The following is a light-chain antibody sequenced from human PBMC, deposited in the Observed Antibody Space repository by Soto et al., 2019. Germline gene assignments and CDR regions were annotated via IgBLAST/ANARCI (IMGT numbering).Light chain of an antibody. V-gene: IGKV3-15*01. Sequence: EVVMTQSPATLSVSPGENATLSCRASQRIDSSVAWYQQIPGQPPRLLIFGASNKVTDIAARFSGSGSGTEFTLTIGSLLSEDFGVYYCQQYHRWAITCGQGTRLEI. CDR1: QRIDSS. CDR3: QQYHRWAIT. J-gene: IGKJ5*01. CDR2: GAS.